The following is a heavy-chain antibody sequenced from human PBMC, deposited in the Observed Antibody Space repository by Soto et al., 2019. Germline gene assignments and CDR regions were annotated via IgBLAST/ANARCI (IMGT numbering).Heavy chain of an antibody. CDR2: IYYSGST. V-gene: IGHV4-39*01. J-gene: IGHJ6*02. CDR1: GGSISSSSYY. CDR3: ARHVVAARKYYYYYGMDV. D-gene: IGHD6-6*01. Sequence: SGTLALTCTVSGGSISSSSYYWGWIRQPPGKGLEWIGSIYYSGSTYYNPSLKSRVTISVDTSKNQFSLKLSSVTAADTAVYYCARHVVAARKYYYYYGMDVWGQGTTVTVSS.